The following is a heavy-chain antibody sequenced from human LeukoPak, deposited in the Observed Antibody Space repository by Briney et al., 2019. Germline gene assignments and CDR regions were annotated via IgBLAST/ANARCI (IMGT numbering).Heavy chain of an antibody. CDR2: ISSSSSYI. J-gene: IGHJ4*02. CDR3: ARDLSGYSSSSLDY. D-gene: IGHD6-13*01. CDR1: GFTFSSYG. V-gene: IGHV3-21*01. Sequence: GGTLRLSCAASGFTFSSYGMSWVRQAPGKGLEWVSSISSSSSYIYYADSVKGRFTISRDNAKNTLYLQMNSLRAEDTAVYYCARDLSGYSSSSLDYWGQGTLVTVSS.